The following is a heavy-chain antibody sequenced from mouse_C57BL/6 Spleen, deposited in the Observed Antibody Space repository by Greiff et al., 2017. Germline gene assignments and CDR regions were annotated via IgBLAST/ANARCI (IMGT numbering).Heavy chain of an antibody. CDR2: ISSGGDYI. V-gene: IGHV5-9-1*02. CDR3: TRDGRLGYYFDY. D-gene: IGHD2-3*01. J-gene: IGHJ2*01. CDR1: GFTFSSYA. Sequence: EVHLVESGEGLVKPGGSLKLSCAASGFTFSSYAMSWVRQTPEKRLEWVAYISSGGDYIYYADTVKGRFTISRDNARNTLYLQMSSLKSEDTAMYYCTRDGRLGYYFDYWGQGTTLTVSS.